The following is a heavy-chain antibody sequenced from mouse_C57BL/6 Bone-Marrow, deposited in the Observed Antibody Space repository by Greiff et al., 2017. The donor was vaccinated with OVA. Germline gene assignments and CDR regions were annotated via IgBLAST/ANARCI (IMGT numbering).Heavy chain of an antibody. D-gene: IGHD1-1*01. CDR2: ISYDGSN. J-gene: IGHJ3*01. Sequence: DVQLQESGPGLVKPSQSLSLTCSVTGYSITSGYYWNWIRQFPGNKLEWMGYISYDGSNNYNPSLKNRISITRDTSKNQFFLKLNSVTTEDTATYYCARRGITTGFAYWGQGTLVTVSA. V-gene: IGHV3-6*01. CDR3: ARRGITTGFAY. CDR1: GYSITSGYY.